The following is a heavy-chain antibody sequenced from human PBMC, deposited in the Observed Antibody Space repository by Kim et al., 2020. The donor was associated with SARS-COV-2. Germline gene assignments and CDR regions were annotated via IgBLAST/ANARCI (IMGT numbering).Heavy chain of an antibody. V-gene: IGHV3-23*03. D-gene: IGHD3-22*01. J-gene: IGHJ4*02. CDR3: AKGFPYYYDSSGPDY. CDR2: IYSGGSST. Sequence: GGSLRLSCAASGFTFSSYAMSWVRQAPGKGLEWVSVIYSGGSSTYYADSVKGRFTISRDNSKNTLYLQMNSLRAEDTAVYYCAKGFPYYYDSSGPDYWGQGTLVTVSS. CDR1: GFTFSSYA.